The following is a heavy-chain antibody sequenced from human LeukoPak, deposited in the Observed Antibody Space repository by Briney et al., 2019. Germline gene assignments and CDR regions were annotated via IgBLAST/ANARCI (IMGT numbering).Heavy chain of an antibody. V-gene: IGHV3-7*04. CDR1: GFSFSTYW. D-gene: IGHD6-13*01. J-gene: IGHJ4*02. CDR2: IKQDGSEK. Sequence: GGSLRLSCAASGFSFSTYWMSWVRQAPGKGLEWVANIKQDGSEKYYVDSVKGRLTISRDNAKNSLYLQMNSLRAEDTAVYYCARDHSSSWYGSWLYWGQGTLVTVSS. CDR3: ARDHSSSWYGSWLY.